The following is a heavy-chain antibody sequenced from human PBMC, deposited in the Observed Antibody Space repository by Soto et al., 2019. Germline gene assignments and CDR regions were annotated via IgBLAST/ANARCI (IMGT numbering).Heavy chain of an antibody. Sequence: SVKVSCKASAGTFSSYTISRVRQAPGQGLEWMGRIIPILGIANYAQKFQGRVTITADKSTSTAYMELSSLRSEDTAVYYCARQSHELAAGFDYWGQGTLVTVSS. CDR3: ARQSHELAAGFDY. CDR1: AGTFSSYT. V-gene: IGHV1-69*02. CDR2: IIPILGIA. D-gene: IGHD6-13*01. J-gene: IGHJ4*02.